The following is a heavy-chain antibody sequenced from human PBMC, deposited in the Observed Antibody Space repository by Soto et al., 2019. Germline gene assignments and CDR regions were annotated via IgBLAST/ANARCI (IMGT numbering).Heavy chain of an antibody. CDR2: IYYSGST. J-gene: IGHJ6*02. D-gene: IGHD2-15*01. V-gene: IGHV4-39*01. CDR1: GGSISSSSYY. Sequence: SETLSLTCTVSGGSISSSSYYWGWIRQPPGKGLEWIGSIYYSGSTYYNPSLKSRVTISVDTSKNQFSLKLSSVTAADTAVYYCARGGIVVVVAASFPGGMDVWGQGTTVTVSS. CDR3: ARGGIVVVVAASFPGGMDV.